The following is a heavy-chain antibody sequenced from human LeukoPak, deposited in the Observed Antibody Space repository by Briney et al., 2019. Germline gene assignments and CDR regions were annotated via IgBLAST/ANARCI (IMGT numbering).Heavy chain of an antibody. CDR1: GFTFSSYG. Sequence: PGRSLRLSCAASGFTFSSYGMHWVRQAPGKGLEWVAVISYDGSNKYYADSVKGRFTISRDNSKNTLCLQMNSLRAEDTAVYYCAKDLKGGVRYSGSLSFCAFDIWGQGTMVTVSS. V-gene: IGHV3-30*18. CDR3: AKDLKGGVRYSGSLSFCAFDI. CDR2: ISYDGSNK. D-gene: IGHD1-26*01. J-gene: IGHJ3*02.